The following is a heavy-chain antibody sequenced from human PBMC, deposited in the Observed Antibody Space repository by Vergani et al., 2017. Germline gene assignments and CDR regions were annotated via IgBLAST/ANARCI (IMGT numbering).Heavy chain of an antibody. Sequence: QLQLQESGPGLVKPSETLSLTCTVSGGSISSSSYYWGWIRQPPGKGLEWIGSIYYSGSTYYNPSLKSRVTISVDTSKNQFSLKLSSVTAADTAVYYCARDRTDYDYVWGSYRPFDYWGQGTLVTVSS. V-gene: IGHV4-39*07. CDR1: GGSISSSSYY. D-gene: IGHD3-16*02. CDR3: ARDRTDYDYVWGSYRPFDY. CDR2: IYYSGST. J-gene: IGHJ4*02.